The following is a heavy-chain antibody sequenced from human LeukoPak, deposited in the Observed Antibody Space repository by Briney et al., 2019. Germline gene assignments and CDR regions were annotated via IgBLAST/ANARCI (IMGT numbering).Heavy chain of an antibody. Sequence: ASETLSLTCAVYGGSFSGYYWSWIRQPPGKGLEWIGEINHSGSTNYNPSLKSRVTISVDTSKNQFSLKLSSVTAADTAVYYCARGYGSGWYGGDYWGQGTLVTVSS. CDR1: GGSFSGYY. CDR3: ARGYGSGWYGGDY. J-gene: IGHJ4*02. V-gene: IGHV4-34*01. CDR2: INHSGST. D-gene: IGHD6-19*01.